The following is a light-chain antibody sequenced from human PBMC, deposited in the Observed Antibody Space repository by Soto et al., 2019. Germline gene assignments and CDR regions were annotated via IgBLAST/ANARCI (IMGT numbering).Light chain of an antibody. CDR3: CSYGGSSALPYV. V-gene: IGLV2-23*02. J-gene: IGLJ1*01. Sequence: QSALAQPASVSGSPEQSVTISCTGTSSDVGTYNLVSWYQQHPGKAPKLIIYEVAERPSGVSNRFSGSKFCNTASLTISGLLPEDEADYYCCSYGGSSALPYVFGTGTKVTVL. CDR1: SSDVGTYNL. CDR2: EVA.